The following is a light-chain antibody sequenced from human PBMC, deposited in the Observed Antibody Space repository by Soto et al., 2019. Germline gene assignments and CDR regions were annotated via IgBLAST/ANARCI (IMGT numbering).Light chain of an antibody. CDR1: SSDVGDYNY. CDR3: SSYTSSRIYV. CDR2: EVR. Sequence: QSVLTQPAAVSGSLGQSITISCTGTSSDVGDYNYVSWYQQHPGKAPKLIISEVRNRPSGVSFRFSGSKSGNTASLTISGLQAEDEADYYCSSYTSSRIYVFGTGTKVTVL. J-gene: IGLJ1*01. V-gene: IGLV2-14*01.